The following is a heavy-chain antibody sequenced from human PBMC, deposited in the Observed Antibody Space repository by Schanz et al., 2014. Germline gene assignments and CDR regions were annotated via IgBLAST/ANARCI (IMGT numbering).Heavy chain of an antibody. Sequence: QVQLVQSGAEVKKPGASVRVSCKASGYTFTGYYIHWVRQAPGQGLEWMGRINPNSGGTNYAQKLQARVTMTRDTSISTAYMELSRLRSDDTAIYYCARGGTRGFGMDVCGQGTTVTVAS. J-gene: IGHJ6*02. V-gene: IGHV1-2*02. CDR1: GYTFTGYY. CDR2: INPNSGGT. CDR3: ARGGTRGFGMDV. D-gene: IGHD3-16*01.